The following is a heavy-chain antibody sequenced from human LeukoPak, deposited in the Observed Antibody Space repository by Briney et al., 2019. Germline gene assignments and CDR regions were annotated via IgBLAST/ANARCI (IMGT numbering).Heavy chain of an antibody. CDR1: GFTFSSYG. D-gene: IGHD3-9*01. CDR2: IWYDGSNK. CDR3: ARAGMTYYDILTGYHPGDYFDY. J-gene: IGHJ4*02. Sequence: PGRSLRLSCAASGFTFSSYGMHWVRQAPGKGLEWVAVIWYDGSNKYYADSVKGRFTISRDNSKNTLYLQMNSLRAEDTAVYYCARAGMTYYDILTGYHPGDYFDYWGQGTLVTVSS. V-gene: IGHV3-33*01.